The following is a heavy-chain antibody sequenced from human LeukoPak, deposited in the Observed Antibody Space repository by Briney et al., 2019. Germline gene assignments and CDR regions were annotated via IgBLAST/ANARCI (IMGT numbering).Heavy chain of an antibody. CDR2: INPNSGGT. CDR1: GFTFSDHA. Sequence: GGSLRLSCAATGFTFSDHAVHWVRQAPGQGLEWMGWINPNSGGTNYAQKFQGRVTMTRDTSISTAYMELSRLRSDDTAVYYCARTTVTTSYYYYYYMDVWGKGTTVTVSS. V-gene: IGHV1-2*02. CDR3: ARTTVTTSYYYYYYMDV. D-gene: IGHD4-17*01. J-gene: IGHJ6*03.